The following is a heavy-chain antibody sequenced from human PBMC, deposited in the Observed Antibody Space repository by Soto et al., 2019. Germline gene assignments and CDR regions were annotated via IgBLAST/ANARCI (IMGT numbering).Heavy chain of an antibody. Sequence: ASVKVSGNASGYTFTSYAIHWVRQAPGQRLEWMGWINAGNGNTKYSQKCQGRVTITRESSASTAYMEMSSRRSEDTAVYYCARELGYCSSTSCYQNYYCMDFWGQGTTVTVSS. D-gene: IGHD2-2*01. CDR2: INAGNGNT. V-gene: IGHV1-3*01. CDR1: GYTFTSYA. J-gene: IGHJ6*02. CDR3: ARELGYCSSTSCYQNYYCMDF.